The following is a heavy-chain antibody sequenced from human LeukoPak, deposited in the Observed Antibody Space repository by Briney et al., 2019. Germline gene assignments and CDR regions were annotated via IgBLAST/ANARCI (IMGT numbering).Heavy chain of an antibody. CDR2: TYYRSKWYN. CDR1: GDSVSSITVA. Sequence: SQTLSLTCALSGDSVSSITVAWNWIRQSPSRGLEWLGRTYYRSKWYNDYAVSVKSRISINPDTSKNQFSLQLNSVTPEDTAVYYCARGVNNAFDIWGQGTMVTVSS. V-gene: IGHV6-1*01. CDR3: ARGVNNAFDI. J-gene: IGHJ3*02.